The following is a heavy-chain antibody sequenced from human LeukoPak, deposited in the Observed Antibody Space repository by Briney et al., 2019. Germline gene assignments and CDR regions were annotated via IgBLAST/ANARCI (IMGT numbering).Heavy chain of an antibody. D-gene: IGHD2-2*01. CDR3: ARGACSSTSCYGLDI. V-gene: IGHV4-34*01. CDR2: IHHSGST. CDR1: GGSFSGDY. Sequence: SETLSLTCAVYGGSFSGDYWSWIRQPPGKGLEWIGEIHHSGSTNYNPSLKSRVTISVDTSKNQFSLKLTSVTAADTAVYYCARGACSSTSCYGLDIWGQGTMVTVSS. J-gene: IGHJ3*02.